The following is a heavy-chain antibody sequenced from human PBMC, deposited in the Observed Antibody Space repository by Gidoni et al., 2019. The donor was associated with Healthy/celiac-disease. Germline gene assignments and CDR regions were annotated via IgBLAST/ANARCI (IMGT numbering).Heavy chain of an antibody. Sequence: EVQLVESGGGLVQPGGSLRLSGAASGFTFSRYEMNWVRQAPGKGLEWVSYISSSGSTIYYADSVKGRFTISRDNAKNSLYLQMNSLRAEDTAVYYCARDRSYGSGSYNLFDYWGQGTLVTVSS. D-gene: IGHD3-10*01. V-gene: IGHV3-48*03. CDR2: ISSSGSTI. CDR1: GFTFSRYE. J-gene: IGHJ4*02. CDR3: ARDRSYGSGSYNLFDY.